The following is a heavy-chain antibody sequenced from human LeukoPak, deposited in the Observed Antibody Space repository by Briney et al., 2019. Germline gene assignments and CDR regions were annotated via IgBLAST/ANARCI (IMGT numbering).Heavy chain of an antibody. V-gene: IGHV4-34*01. D-gene: IGHD3-16*01. CDR3: ARGEGNDYVWGSYYYYLDV. CDR1: AESVIGYY. CDR2: INDVGHT. Sequence: SQTLSLTCAVKAESVIGYYCTWVRQSPRKERGWSGEINDVGHTNYNPSLKSRVTISLDTSAKHFYLKLSSVTAADTAVYFCARGEGNDYVWGSYYYYLDVRGKGTTVTVSS. J-gene: IGHJ6*03.